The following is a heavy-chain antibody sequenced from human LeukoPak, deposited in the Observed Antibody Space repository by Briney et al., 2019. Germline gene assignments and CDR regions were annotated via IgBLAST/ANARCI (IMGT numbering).Heavy chain of an antibody. Sequence: SETLSLTCTVSGDSISSYYWSWIRQPPGKGLEWIGYIYYSGSTNYNPSLKSRVTISVDTSKNQFSLKLSSVTAADTAVYYCVRSAGYSYGGVDFDYWGQGTLVTVSS. J-gene: IGHJ4*02. CDR3: VRSAGYSYGGVDFDY. V-gene: IGHV4-59*08. D-gene: IGHD5-18*01. CDR2: IYYSGST. CDR1: GDSISSYY.